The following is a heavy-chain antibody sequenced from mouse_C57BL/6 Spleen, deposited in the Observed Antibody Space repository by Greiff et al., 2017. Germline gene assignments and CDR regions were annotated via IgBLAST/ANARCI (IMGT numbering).Heavy chain of an antibody. Sequence: LVESGPELVKPGASVKISCKASGYSFTDYNMNWVKQSNGKSLEWIGVINPNYGTTSYNQKFKGKATLTVDQSSSTAYMQLNSLTSEDSAVYYCARDDYYGSSYGYFDVWGTGTTVTVSS. D-gene: IGHD1-1*01. V-gene: IGHV1-39*01. CDR1: GYSFTDYN. CDR2: INPNYGTT. CDR3: ARDDYYGSSYGYFDV. J-gene: IGHJ1*03.